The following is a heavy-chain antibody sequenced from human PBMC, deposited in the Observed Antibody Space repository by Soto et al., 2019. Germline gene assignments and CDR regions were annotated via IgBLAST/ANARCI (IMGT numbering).Heavy chain of an antibody. J-gene: IGHJ1*01. V-gene: IGHV1-8*01. D-gene: IGHD2-15*01. CDR1: GYTFTSYD. CDR3: ARRHGGYHYFQH. Sequence: ASVKVSCKASGYTFTSYDINWVRQATGQGLEGMGWMNPNSGNTGYAQKFQGRVTMTRNTSISTAYMELSSLRSEDTAVYYCARRHGGYHYFQHWGQGTLVTVSS. CDR2: MNPNSGNT.